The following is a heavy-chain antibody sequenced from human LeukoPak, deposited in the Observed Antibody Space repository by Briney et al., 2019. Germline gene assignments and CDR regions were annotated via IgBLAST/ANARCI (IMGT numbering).Heavy chain of an antibody. CDR2: MYYSGTT. CDR1: GDSITSYY. CDR3: ARLPMAVTPHVDY. Sequence: PSETLSLTCTVSGDSITSYYRSWIRQSPGKGMEWIGFMYYSGTTSYNPSRKSRVTISLGMSKNQFSLKLSSGTAADTAVYYCARLPMAVTPHVDYWGQGTLVTVSS. D-gene: IGHD2-21*02. V-gene: IGHV4-59*01. J-gene: IGHJ4*02.